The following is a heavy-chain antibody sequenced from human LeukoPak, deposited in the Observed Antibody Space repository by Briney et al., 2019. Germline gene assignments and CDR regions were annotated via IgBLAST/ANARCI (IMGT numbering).Heavy chain of an antibody. CDR3: VKSSGTNDYGMDA. D-gene: IGHD3-10*01. Sequence: GGSLRLSCAASGFTFSSSDMSWVRQAPGSGLEWVSSIRHSDSNTYYADSVMGRFTISRDNSKNTLSLQMNSLRAEDTAVYYCVKSSGTNDYGMDAWGQGTTVTVPS. V-gene: IGHV3-23*05. J-gene: IGHJ6*02. CDR2: IRHSDSNT. CDR1: GFTFSSSD.